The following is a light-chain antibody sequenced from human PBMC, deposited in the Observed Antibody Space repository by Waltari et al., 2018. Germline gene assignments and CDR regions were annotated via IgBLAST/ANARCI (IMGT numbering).Light chain of an antibody. V-gene: IGLV4-69*01. CDR2: INRDGSH. Sequence: QLVLTQSPSASASLGASVKLTCTLDSGHSSNISAWLQQQQEEGPRYLMKINRDGSHSKGDEIPDRFSGSSSGAERYLTISSVHSEDEADYYCQTGGHGTWVFGGGTKLTVL. J-gene: IGLJ3*02. CDR1: SGHSSNI. CDR3: QTGGHGTWV.